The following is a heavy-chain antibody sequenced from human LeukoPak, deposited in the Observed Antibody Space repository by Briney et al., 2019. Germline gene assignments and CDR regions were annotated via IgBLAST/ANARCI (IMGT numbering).Heavy chain of an antibody. V-gene: IGHV4-4*07. CDR3: ARDSGDSSGYYSTRGLYYFDY. J-gene: IGHJ4*02. Sequence: SETLSLTCTVSGGSISSYYWSWIRQPAGKGLEWLGRIYTSGSTNYNPSLKSRVTMSVDTSKNQFSLKLSSVTAADTAVYYCARDSGDSSGYYSTRGLYYFDYWGQGTLVTVSS. D-gene: IGHD3-22*01. CDR2: IYTSGST. CDR1: GGSISSYY.